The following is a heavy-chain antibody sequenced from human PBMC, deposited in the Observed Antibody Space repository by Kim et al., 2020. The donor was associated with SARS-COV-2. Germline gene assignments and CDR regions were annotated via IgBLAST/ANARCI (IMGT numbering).Heavy chain of an antibody. V-gene: IGHV1-46*01. CDR2: INPSGGST. CDR1: GYTFTSYY. J-gene: IGHJ6*02. Sequence: ASVKVSCKASGYTFTSYYMHWVRQAPGQGLEWMGIINPSGGSTSYAQKFQGRVTMTRDTSTSTVYMELSSLRSEDTAVYYCARGIYSSSFQNVYYYYYYGMDVWGQGTTVTVSS. CDR3: ARGIYSSSFQNVYYYYYYGMDV. D-gene: IGHD6-6*01.